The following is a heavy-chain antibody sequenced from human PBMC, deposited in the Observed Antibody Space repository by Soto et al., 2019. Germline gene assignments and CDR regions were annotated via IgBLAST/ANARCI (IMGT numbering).Heavy chain of an antibody. V-gene: IGHV5-51*01. D-gene: IGHD6-13*01. CDR3: ARHEGSSSWYGNYYYYGMDV. J-gene: IGHJ6*02. CDR1: GYSFTSYW. Sequence: GESLKISCKGSGYSFTSYWIGWVRQMPGKGLEWMGIIYPGDSDTRYSPSFQGQVTISADKSISTAYLQWSSLKASDTAMYYCARHEGSSSWYGNYYYYGMDVWGQGTTVTVSS. CDR2: IYPGDSDT.